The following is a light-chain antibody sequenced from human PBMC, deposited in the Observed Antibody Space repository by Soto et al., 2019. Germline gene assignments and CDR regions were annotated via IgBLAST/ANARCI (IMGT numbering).Light chain of an antibody. CDR1: QTFNNY. J-gene: IGKJ5*01. Sequence: STRSPSTISLSPGERATLSCRASQTFNNYLAWYQQKPGQAPRLIIYHTSNRATGIPARFSGSGSGTDFTLTISSLEPEDFAVYYCQQHTNWPPITFGQGTRLEIK. CDR3: QQHTNWPPIT. V-gene: IGKV3-11*01. CDR2: HTS.